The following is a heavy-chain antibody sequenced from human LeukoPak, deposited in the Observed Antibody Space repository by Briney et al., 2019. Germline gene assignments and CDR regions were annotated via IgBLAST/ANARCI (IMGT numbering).Heavy chain of an antibody. CDR2: INTDGSTT. J-gene: IGHJ5*02. V-gene: IGHV3-74*01. CDR3: ARNMDYYGSGVPAP. CDR1: GFTFSSYW. Sequence: GGSLRLSCAASGFTFSSYWMHWVRQAPGKGLVWVSAINTDGSTTTHADSVRGRFTISRDNAKNTLYMQMNSLRAEGTAVYYCARNMDYYGSGVPAPWGQGTLVTVSS. D-gene: IGHD3-10*01.